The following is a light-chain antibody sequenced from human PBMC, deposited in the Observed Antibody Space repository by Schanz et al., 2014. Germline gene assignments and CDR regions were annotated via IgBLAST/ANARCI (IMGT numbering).Light chain of an antibody. CDR3: CSYAGRATSV. Sequence: QSALTQPRSVSGSPGQSVTISCSGTSSDIGGYNYVSWYQQYPGKGPKLVIYDVIKRPSGVPDRFSGSKSGNTASLTISGLQAEDEADYYCCSYAGRATSVFGGGTKVTV. CDR1: SSDIGGYNY. J-gene: IGLJ3*02. CDR2: DVI. V-gene: IGLV2-11*01.